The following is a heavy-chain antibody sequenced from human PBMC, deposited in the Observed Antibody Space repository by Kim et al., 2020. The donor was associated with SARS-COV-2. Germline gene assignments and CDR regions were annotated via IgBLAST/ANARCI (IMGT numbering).Heavy chain of an antibody. CDR3: ARVNGGSYYTNYFDY. Sequence: PSLKSRVTISVDTSKNQFSLKLSSVTAADTAVYYCARVNGGSYYTNYFDYWGQGTLVTVSS. J-gene: IGHJ4*02. V-gene: IGHV4-59*01. D-gene: IGHD1-26*01.